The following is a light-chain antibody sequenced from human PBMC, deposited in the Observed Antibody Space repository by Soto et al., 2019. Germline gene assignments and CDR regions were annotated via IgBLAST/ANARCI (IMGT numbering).Light chain of an antibody. J-gene: IGKJ2*01. CDR1: QSIDTW. Sequence: DIQMTQSPSTLSASVGDRVTITCRASQSIDTWLAWYQQKPGEVPKVLIYKVSNLQRGVPSRFSGSGSGTEFTLTISGLQPDDFATYFCQHYNGYPYTFGPGTKLEIK. CDR3: QHYNGYPYT. V-gene: IGKV1-5*03. CDR2: KVS.